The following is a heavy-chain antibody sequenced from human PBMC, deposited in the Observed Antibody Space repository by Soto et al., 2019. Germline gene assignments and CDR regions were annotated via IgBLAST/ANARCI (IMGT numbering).Heavy chain of an antibody. CDR1: GGSISSHY. J-gene: IGHJ4*02. V-gene: IGHV4-59*08. D-gene: IGHD5-12*01. CDR2: IYYTGST. Sequence: PSETLSLTCTVSGGSISSHYWSWIRQPPGQGLEWIGYIYYTGSTNYNPSLKSRVTISVDTSKSQFSLRLSSVTAADTAVYFCARLDGYDNYFDYWGRGALVTVSS. CDR3: ARLDGYDNYFDY.